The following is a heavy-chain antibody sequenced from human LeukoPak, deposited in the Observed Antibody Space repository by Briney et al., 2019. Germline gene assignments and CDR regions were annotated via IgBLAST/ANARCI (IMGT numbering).Heavy chain of an antibody. D-gene: IGHD2-15*01. CDR2: IKQDGSEK. CDR3: ARVLRHCSGGNCYSGGLGYMDV. CDR1: GFTFSSYW. V-gene: IGHV3-7*03. Sequence: GGSLRLSCAASGFTFSSYWMSWVRQAPGKGLEWVANIKQDGSEKYYVDSVKGRFTISRDNAKNSLYLQMNSLRAEDTAVYYCARVLRHCSGGNCYSGGLGYMDVWGKGTTVTISS. J-gene: IGHJ6*03.